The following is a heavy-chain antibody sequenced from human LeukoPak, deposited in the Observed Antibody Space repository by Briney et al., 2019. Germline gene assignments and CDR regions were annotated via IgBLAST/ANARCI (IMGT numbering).Heavy chain of an antibody. J-gene: IGHJ1*01. V-gene: IGHV3-7*03. CDR1: GFTFSSYW. CDR3: TTDRYYDNSELQFQH. Sequence: GGSLRLSCAATGFTFSSYWMSWVRQAPGKGLEWVANIKQDGSEKYYVDSVKGRFTISRDNAKNSLYLQMNSLKIEDTAVYYCTTDRYYDNSELQFQHWGQGTLVTVSS. CDR2: IKQDGSEK. D-gene: IGHD3-22*01.